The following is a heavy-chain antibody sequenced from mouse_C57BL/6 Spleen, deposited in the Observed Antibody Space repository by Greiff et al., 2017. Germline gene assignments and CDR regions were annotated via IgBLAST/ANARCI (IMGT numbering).Heavy chain of an antibody. CDR3: ARGENDGYPWFAY. V-gene: IGHV1-26*01. CDR2: INPNNGGT. D-gene: IGHD2-3*01. CDR1: GYTFTDYY. Sequence: VQLQQSGPELVKPGASVKISCKASGYTFTDYYMNWVKQSHGKSLEWIGDINPNNGGTSYNQKFTGKDTLTVDKSSSTAYMELRSLTSEDSAVYYCARGENDGYPWFAYWGQGTLVTVSA. J-gene: IGHJ3*01.